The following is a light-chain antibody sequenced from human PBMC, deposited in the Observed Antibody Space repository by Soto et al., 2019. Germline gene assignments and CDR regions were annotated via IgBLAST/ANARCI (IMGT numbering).Light chain of an antibody. CDR1: RSVSSY. CDR2: GAS. Sequence: EIVLKEPPATPSLSPGERATLSCRASRSVSSYLAWYQQKPGQTPRLLIYGASTRATGIPARFSGSGSGTEFTLTISSLQSEDFAVYYCQQRDNWWTFGQGTKVDIK. J-gene: IGKJ1*01. V-gene: IGKV3-11*01. CDR3: QQRDNWWT.